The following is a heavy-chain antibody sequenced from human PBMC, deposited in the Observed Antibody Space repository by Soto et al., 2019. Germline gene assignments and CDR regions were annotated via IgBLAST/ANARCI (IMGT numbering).Heavy chain of an antibody. Sequence: GGSLRLSCAASGFTFSSYAMSWVRQAPGKGLEWVSAISGSGGSTYYADSVKGRFTISRDNSKNTLYLQMNSLRAEDTAVYYCSKGEVLVVVPAAIRETAFDIWGQGTMVTVSS. CDR2: ISGSGGST. CDR1: GFTFSSYA. CDR3: SKGEVLVVVPAAIRETAFDI. D-gene: IGHD2-2*02. V-gene: IGHV3-23*01. J-gene: IGHJ3*02.